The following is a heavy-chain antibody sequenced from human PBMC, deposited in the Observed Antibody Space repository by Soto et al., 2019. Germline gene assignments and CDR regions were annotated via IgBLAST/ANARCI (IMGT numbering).Heavy chain of an antibody. CDR1: GGSFSGYD. V-gene: IGHV4-34*01. CDR3: ARGPYDFWSGYYPRYFDY. Sequence: SETLSLTCAVYGGSFSGYDWSWIRQPPGKGLEWIGEINHSGSTNYNPSLKSRVTISVDTSKNQFSLKLSSVTAADTAVYYCARGPYDFWSGYYPRYFDYWGQGTLVTVSS. J-gene: IGHJ4*02. D-gene: IGHD3-3*01. CDR2: INHSGST.